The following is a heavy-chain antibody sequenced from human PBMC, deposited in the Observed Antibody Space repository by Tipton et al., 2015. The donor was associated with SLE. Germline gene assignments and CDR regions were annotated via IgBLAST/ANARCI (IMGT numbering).Heavy chain of an antibody. D-gene: IGHD7-27*01. J-gene: IGHJ3*02. CDR2: IYYSGST. V-gene: IGHV4-59*01. CDR1: GGSISSYY. CDR3: ARQLGKTRDVAFDI. Sequence: TLSLTCTVSGGSISSYYWSWIRQPPGKGLEWIGYIYYSGSTNYNPSLKSRVTISVDTSKNQFSLKLSSMTAADTAVYYCARQLGKTRDVAFDIWGQGTMVTVSS.